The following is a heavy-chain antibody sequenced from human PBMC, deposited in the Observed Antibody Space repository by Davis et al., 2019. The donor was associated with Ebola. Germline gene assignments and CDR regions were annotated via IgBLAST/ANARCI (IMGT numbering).Heavy chain of an antibody. D-gene: IGHD3-22*01. J-gene: IGHJ4*02. Sequence: SGPTLVKPTETLTLTCTVSGFSLSNARMGVTWVRQPPGKALEWLARIDWDDDKFYSASLKSRLTISKDTSKNQVVLTMANMDPVDTATYYCARIDYESAGSNQGDYWGQGTLVRVSS. CDR3: ARIDYESAGSNQGDY. CDR2: IDWDDDK. V-gene: IGHV2-70*04. CDR1: GFSLSNARMG.